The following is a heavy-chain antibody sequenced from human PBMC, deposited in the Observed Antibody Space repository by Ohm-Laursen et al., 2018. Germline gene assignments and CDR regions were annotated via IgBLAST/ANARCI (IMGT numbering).Heavy chain of an antibody. CDR1: GFTFSSYG. D-gene: IGHD3-22*01. CDR2: ISYDGSNK. V-gene: IGHV3-30*18. J-gene: IGHJ3*02. Sequence: SLRLSCSASGFTFSSYGMHWVRQAPGKGLEWVAVISYDGSNKYYADSVKGRFTISRDNSKNTLYLQMNSLRAVDTAVYYCAKLTGYYDSSGYRDAFDIWGQGTMVTVSS. CDR3: AKLTGYYDSSGYRDAFDI.